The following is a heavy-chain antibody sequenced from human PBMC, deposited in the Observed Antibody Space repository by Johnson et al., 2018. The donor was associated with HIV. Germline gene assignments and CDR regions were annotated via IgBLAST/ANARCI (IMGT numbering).Heavy chain of an antibody. Sequence: VQLVESGGGVVRPGGSLRLSCAASGFTFDDHGMSWVRQAPGKGLEWVSGINWNGGRTGYADSVKGRFTISRDNAKNSLYLQMNSLRAEDTAVYYCAKDRDLNYDFWSGSDDAFDIWGQGTMVTVSS. J-gene: IGHJ3*02. D-gene: IGHD3-3*01. CDR3: AKDRDLNYDFWSGSDDAFDI. V-gene: IGHV3-20*04. CDR1: GFTFDDHG. CDR2: INWNGGRT.